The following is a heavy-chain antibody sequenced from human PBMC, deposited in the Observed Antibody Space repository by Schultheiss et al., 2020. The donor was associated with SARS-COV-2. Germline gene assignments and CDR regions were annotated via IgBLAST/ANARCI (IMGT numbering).Heavy chain of an antibody. Sequence: ASVKVSCKASGYTFIGYYMHWVRQAPGQGLEWMGRINPHRGATNAAQKFQGRVTMTRDTSISTAYMELSRLRSDDTAVYYCAAGSKASSSYYYYYYGMDVWGQGTTVTVSS. CDR3: AAGSKASSSYYYYYYGMDV. J-gene: IGHJ6*02. D-gene: IGHD6-6*01. CDR2: INPHRGAT. CDR1: GYTFIGYY. V-gene: IGHV1-2*06.